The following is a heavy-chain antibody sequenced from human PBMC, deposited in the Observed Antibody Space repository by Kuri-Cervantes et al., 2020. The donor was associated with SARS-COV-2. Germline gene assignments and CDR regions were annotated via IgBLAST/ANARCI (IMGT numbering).Heavy chain of an antibody. CDR2: TRNKANSYTT. V-gene: IGHV3-72*01. CDR1: GFTFSDHY. Sequence: GESLKISCAASGFTFSDHYMDWVRQAPGKGLEWVGRTRNKANSYTTEYAASVKGRFTISRDDSKSIAYLQMNSLKTEDTAVYYCTRDIVVVVAATPMSSYYYYYMDVWGKGTTVTVSS. D-gene: IGHD2-15*01. CDR3: TRDIVVVVAATPMSSYYYYYMDV. J-gene: IGHJ6*03.